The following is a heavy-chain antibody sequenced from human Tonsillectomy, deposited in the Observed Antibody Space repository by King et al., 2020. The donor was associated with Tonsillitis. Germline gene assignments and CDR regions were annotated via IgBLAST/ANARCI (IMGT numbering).Heavy chain of an antibody. V-gene: IGHV3-30*01. D-gene: IGHD3-3*01. Sequence: VQLVESGGGVVQPGRSLRLSCAASGFTFSSCAMHWVRQAPGKGLEWVAIISYVGSNKNCADSVKGRFTISRDNSKNTLHLQRNSLRSEDTAVYYCARADYEFWNGYYRNWGQGTLVTVSS. J-gene: IGHJ4*02. CDR3: ARADYEFWNGYYRN. CDR2: ISYVGSNK. CDR1: GFTFSSCA.